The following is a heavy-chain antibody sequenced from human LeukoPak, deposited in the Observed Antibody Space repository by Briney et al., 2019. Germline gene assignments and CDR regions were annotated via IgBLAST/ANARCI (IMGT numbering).Heavy chain of an antibody. CDR3: AKDIAAAGGPCAY. CDR1: GFTFRSYS. CDR2: IRSDGSDK. J-gene: IGHJ4*02. V-gene: IGHV3-30*02. D-gene: IGHD6-13*01. Sequence: GGSLRLSCAASGFTFRSYSMNWVRQAPGKGLEWVALIRSDGSDKYYADSVKGRFTISRDNSKNTLFLQMNSLRAEDTAVYYCAKDIAAAGGPCAYWGRGTLVTVSS.